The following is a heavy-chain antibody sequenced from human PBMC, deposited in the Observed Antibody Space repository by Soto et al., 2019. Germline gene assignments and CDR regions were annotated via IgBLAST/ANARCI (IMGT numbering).Heavy chain of an antibody. CDR3: AACGYSGYESPRFCYYYYGMDV. CDR1: GFTFTSSA. D-gene: IGHD5-12*01. V-gene: IGHV1-58*01. Sequence: WASVKVSCKASGFTFTSSAVQWVRQARGQRLEWIGWIVVGSGNTNYAQKFQERVTITRDMSTSTAYMELSSLRSEDTAVYYCAACGYSGYESPRFCYYYYGMDVWGQGTTVTVSS. J-gene: IGHJ6*02. CDR2: IVVGSGNT.